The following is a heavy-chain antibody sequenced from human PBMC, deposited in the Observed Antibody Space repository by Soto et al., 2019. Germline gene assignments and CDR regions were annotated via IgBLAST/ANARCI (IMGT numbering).Heavy chain of an antibody. J-gene: IGHJ4*02. Sequence: PSETLSLTCAVYGGSFSGYYWSWIRQPPGKGLEWIGEINHSGSTNYNPSLKSRVTMSVDTSKNQFSLKLSSVTAADTAVYYCAGAKDHDYSNLDYWGQGTLVTVSS. CDR2: INHSGST. V-gene: IGHV4-34*01. CDR3: AGAKDHDYSNLDY. CDR1: GGSFSGYY. D-gene: IGHD4-4*01.